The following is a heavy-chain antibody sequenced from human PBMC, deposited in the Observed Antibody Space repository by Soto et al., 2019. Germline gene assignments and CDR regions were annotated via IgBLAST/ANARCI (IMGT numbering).Heavy chain of an antibody. CDR3: ARRCISTSCYYYGMDV. Sequence: GESLKISCKGSGYSFTSYWIGWVRQMPGKGLEWMGIIYPGDSDTRYSPSFQGQVTISADKSISTAYLQWSSLKASDTAMYYCARRCISTSCYYYGMDVWGQGTTVTVSS. D-gene: IGHD2-2*01. V-gene: IGHV5-51*01. CDR2: IYPGDSDT. CDR1: GYSFTSYW. J-gene: IGHJ6*02.